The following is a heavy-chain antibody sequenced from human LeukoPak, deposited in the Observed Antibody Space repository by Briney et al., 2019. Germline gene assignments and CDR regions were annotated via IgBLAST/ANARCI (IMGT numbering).Heavy chain of an antibody. Sequence: GGSLRLSCAASGFTFNSDAISWVRQAPGKGLEWVSAISGSGGSTYYADSVKGRFTISRDNSKNTLYLQMNSLRAEDTAVYYCAKDRHYYDSSGYYYWNCDVWGRGTLVTVSS. D-gene: IGHD3-22*01. CDR1: GFTFNSDA. CDR2: ISGSGGST. CDR3: AKDRHYYDSSGYYYWNCDV. V-gene: IGHV3-23*01. J-gene: IGHJ2*01.